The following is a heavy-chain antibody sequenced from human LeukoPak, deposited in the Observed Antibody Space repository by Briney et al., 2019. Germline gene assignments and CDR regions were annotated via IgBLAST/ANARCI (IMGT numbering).Heavy chain of an antibody. D-gene: IGHD3-10*01. CDR3: ARSYYGSGSYYNPFL. V-gene: IGHV4-59*11. CDR2: IYYSGST. J-gene: IGHJ4*02. CDR1: GDSINSHY. Sequence: TSETLSLTCTVSGDSINSHYWSWIRQPPGKGLEWIGYIYYSGSTNYNPSLKSRVTISVDTSKNQFSLKLSSVTAADTAVYYCARSYYGSGSYYNPFLWGQGTLVTVSS.